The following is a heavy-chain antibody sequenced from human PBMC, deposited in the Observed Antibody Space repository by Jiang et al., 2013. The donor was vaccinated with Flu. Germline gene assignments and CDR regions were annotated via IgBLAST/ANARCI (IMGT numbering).Heavy chain of an antibody. CDR2: IHHTGDI. D-gene: IGHD2-8*01. CDR3: ARVLPNGYSDY. J-gene: IGHJ4*02. CDR1: GDSISDNF. V-gene: IGHV4-59*01. Sequence: SLTCTVSGDSISDNFWGWFRQPPGKGLEWIGHIHHTGDIRYNPSLKSRITISMDTSANQFSLKLTSVADADTAIHYCARVLPNGYSDYWGQGTLVTVSS.